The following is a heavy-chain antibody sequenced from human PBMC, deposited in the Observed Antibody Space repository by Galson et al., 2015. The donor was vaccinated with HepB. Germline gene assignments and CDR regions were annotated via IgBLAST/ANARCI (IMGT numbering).Heavy chain of an antibody. J-gene: IGHJ4*02. CDR3: ARGRRDGYNHDY. Sequence: CKASGGTFSSYAISWVRQAPGQGLEWMGRIIPIFGTANYAQKSQGRVTITADESTSTAYMELSSLRSEDTAVYYCARGRRDGYNHDYWGQGTLVTVSS. CDR2: IIPIFGTA. D-gene: IGHD5-24*01. V-gene: IGHV1-69*15. CDR1: GGTFSSYA.